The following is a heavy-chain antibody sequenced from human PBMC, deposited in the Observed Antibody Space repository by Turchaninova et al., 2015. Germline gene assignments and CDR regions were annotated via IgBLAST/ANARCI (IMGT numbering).Heavy chain of an antibody. CDR1: GDTFTGPC. CDR3: ARVGEYGSGSYLIY. Sequence: QVQLLQPGAEGTKPGASVRAHCRASGDTFTGPCIHRGGHAPGQGLEWMGWINPNRGGTNYAQKFQGRVTMTRDTSISTAYMELSRLRSDDTAVYYCARVGEYGSGSYLIYWGQGTLVTVSS. D-gene: IGHD3-10*01. V-gene: IGHV1-2*02. J-gene: IGHJ4*02. CDR2: INPNRGGT.